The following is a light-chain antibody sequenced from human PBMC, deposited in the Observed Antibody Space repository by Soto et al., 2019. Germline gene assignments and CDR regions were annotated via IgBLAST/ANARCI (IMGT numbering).Light chain of an antibody. Sequence: EIVLTQSPATLSLSPGERATLSCRASQSVSSHLAWYQHKPGQAPRLLIYHASNRATGIPARFSGSGSGTDFTLTISGLEPEDFAVYYCQQRSNGITFGQGTRLEI. CDR2: HAS. V-gene: IGKV3-11*01. CDR3: QQRSNGIT. CDR1: QSVSSH. J-gene: IGKJ5*01.